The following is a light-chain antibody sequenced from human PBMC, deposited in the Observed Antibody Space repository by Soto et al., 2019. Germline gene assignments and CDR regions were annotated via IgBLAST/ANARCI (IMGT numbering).Light chain of an antibody. CDR3: QQYHNWPPQYT. CDR1: QTISDN. Sequence: EIVMTQSPGTLSVSPGERVTLSCRASQTISDNLAWFQQKSGQAPRLLIHGAFKRATGVPDRFSGSGSGTEFTLTISSLQSEDSAVYYCQQYHNWPPQYTFGQGTKLQIK. CDR2: GAF. J-gene: IGKJ2*01. V-gene: IGKV3-15*01.